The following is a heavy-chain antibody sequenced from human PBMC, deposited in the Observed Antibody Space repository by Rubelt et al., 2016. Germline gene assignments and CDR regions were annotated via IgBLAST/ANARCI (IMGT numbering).Heavy chain of an antibody. Sequence: QVTLRESGPALVKPTQTLTLTCTFSGFSLTTSGMSVSWIRQFPGKALEWLARIDWDDDKFYSTSLQTRLTISKDTSKNQVVLTMTNMDPVDTATYYCARTKKFGESTRYYFDYWGQGTLVTVSS. V-gene: IGHV2-70*17. D-gene: IGHD3-10*01. J-gene: IGHJ4*02. CDR1: GFSLTTSGMS. CDR3: ARTKKFGESTRYYFDY. CDR2: IDWDDDK.